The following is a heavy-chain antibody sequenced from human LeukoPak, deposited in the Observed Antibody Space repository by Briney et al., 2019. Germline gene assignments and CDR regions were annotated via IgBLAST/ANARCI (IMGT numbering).Heavy chain of an antibody. Sequence: GGSLRLSCAASGFTFSSYAMSWVRQAPGKGLEWVSAISGSGGSTYYADSVKGRFTISRDNSKNTLYLQMNSLRAEDTAVYYCAKDPAYCSSTSCFGYWGQGTLVTVSS. CDR3: AKDPAYCSSTSCFGY. J-gene: IGHJ4*02. D-gene: IGHD2-2*01. CDR2: ISGSGGST. CDR1: GFTFSSYA. V-gene: IGHV3-23*01.